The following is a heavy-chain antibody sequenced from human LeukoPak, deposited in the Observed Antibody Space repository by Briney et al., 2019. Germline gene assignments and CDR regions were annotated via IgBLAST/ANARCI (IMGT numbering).Heavy chain of an antibody. CDR2: IKSKTDGGTT. Sequence: GGSLRLSCAASGFTFSNAWMSWVRQAPGKGLEWVGRIKSKTDGGTTDYAAPVKGRFTISRDDSKNTLYLQTNSLKTEDTAVYYCTTIPAYYGDYFDYWGQGTLVTVSS. V-gene: IGHV3-15*01. CDR3: TTIPAYYGDYFDY. D-gene: IGHD4-17*01. J-gene: IGHJ4*02. CDR1: GFTFSNAW.